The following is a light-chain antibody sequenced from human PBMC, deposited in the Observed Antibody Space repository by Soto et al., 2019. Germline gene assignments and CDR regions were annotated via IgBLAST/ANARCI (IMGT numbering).Light chain of an antibody. V-gene: IGKV1-6*01. J-gene: IGKJ4*01. CDR3: LQDYNYPLT. CDR2: TAS. Sequence: AIQFTQSPSSLSASVGDRVTITCRATQGISSYLAWYQQKPGKAPKLLIYTASTLQSGVPSRFSGSGSGTDFTLTISSLQPEDFATYYCLQDYNYPLTFGGGTKVDIK. CDR1: QGISSY.